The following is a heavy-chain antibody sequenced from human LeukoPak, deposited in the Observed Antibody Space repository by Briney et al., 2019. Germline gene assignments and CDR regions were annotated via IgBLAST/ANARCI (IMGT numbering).Heavy chain of an antibody. D-gene: IGHD6-19*01. J-gene: IGHJ6*02. Sequence: GGSLRLSCAASGFTFSSYWMSWVRQAPGKGLEWVANIKQDGSEKYYVDSVKGRFTISRDNAKNSLYLQMNSLRAEDTAVYYCARRYSSGWYADLYYYYYGMDVWGQGTTVTVSS. V-gene: IGHV3-7*01. CDR1: GFTFSSYW. CDR2: IKQDGSEK. CDR3: ARRYSSGWYADLYYYYYGMDV.